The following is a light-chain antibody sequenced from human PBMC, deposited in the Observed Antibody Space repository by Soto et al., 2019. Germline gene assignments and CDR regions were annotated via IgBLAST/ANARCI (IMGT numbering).Light chain of an antibody. J-gene: IGLJ3*02. CDR1: SSDVGSYNL. Sequence: QSALTQPASVSGSPGQSITTSCTGTSSDVGSYNLVSWYQQHPGKAPKLMIYEVSKRPSGVSNRFSGSKSGNTASLTISGLQAEDEADYYCCSYAGSSTWVFGGGTKVTVL. CDR3: CSYAGSSTWV. V-gene: IGLV2-23*02. CDR2: EVS.